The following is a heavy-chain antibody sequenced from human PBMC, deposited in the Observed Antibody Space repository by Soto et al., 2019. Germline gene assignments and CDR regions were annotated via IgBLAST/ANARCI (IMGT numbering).Heavy chain of an antibody. CDR3: ARGLAAPTRGNYYYYMDV. CDR2: INHSGST. V-gene: IGHV4-34*01. D-gene: IGHD3-16*01. Sequence: SETLSLTCAVYGGSFSGYYWSWIRQPPGKGLEWIGEINHSGSTNYNPSLKSRVTISVDTSKNQFSLKLSSVTAADTAVYYCARGLAAPTRGNYYYYMDVWGKGTTVTVSS. J-gene: IGHJ6*03. CDR1: GGSFSGYY.